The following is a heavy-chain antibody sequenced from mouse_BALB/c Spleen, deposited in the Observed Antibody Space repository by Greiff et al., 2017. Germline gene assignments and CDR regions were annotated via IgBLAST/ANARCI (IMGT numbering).Heavy chain of an antibody. CDR1: GFTFSSYG. CDR2: ISSGGSYT. Sequence: VQLKESGGDLVKPGGSLKLSCAASGFTFSSYGMSWVRQTPDKRLEWVATISSGGSYTYYPDSVKGRFTISRDNAKNTLYLQMSSLKSEDTAMYYCASLPYAMDYWGQGTSVTVSS. J-gene: IGHJ4*01. V-gene: IGHV5-6*01. CDR3: ASLPYAMDY.